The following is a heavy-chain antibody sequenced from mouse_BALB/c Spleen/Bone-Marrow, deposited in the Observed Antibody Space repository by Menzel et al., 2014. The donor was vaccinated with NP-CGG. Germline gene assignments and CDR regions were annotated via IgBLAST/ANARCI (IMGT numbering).Heavy chain of an antibody. Sequence: EVKLMESGGGLVQPGGSLRLSCTTSGFTFTDYYMSWVRQPPGKALERLAFIRNKAYGYTTEYSASVRGRFTISRDNSQSILYPQMNTLRAEDSATYYCARFPMDYWGQGTSVTVSS. V-gene: IGHV7-3*02. CDR2: IRNKAYGYTT. J-gene: IGHJ4*01. CDR3: ARFPMDY. CDR1: GFTFTDYY.